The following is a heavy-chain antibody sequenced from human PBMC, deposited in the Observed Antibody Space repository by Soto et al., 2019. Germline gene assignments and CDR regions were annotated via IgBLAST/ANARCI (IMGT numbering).Heavy chain of an antibody. D-gene: IGHD3-16*01. CDR1: GGSISSSSHY. CDR3: ARAKLGELLLIAL. V-gene: IGHV4-30-4*01. J-gene: IGHJ4*02. CDR2: IFSSGNT. Sequence: QVQLQESGPGLVKPSQTLSLTCNVSGGSISSSSHYWNWIRQPPGKGPEWIGYIFSSGNTYNNPSLNSRATLSVDTCKNQFSLMLTSVTAADTAVYYCARAKLGELLLIALWGQGTLVTVAS.